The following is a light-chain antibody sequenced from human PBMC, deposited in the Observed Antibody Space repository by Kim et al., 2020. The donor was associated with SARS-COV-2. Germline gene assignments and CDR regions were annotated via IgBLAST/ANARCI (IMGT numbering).Light chain of an antibody. CDR3: QSYDSDNWV. J-gene: IGLJ3*02. CDR1: TGSIVGDY. Sequence: GKTVTGTCTRSTGSIVGDYVQWYQQRPGSSPTSVIYENNQRASGVPDRFSGSIDSSSNSASLTISGLKTEDEADYYCQSYDSDNWVFGGGTKLTVL. V-gene: IGLV6-57*01. CDR2: ENN.